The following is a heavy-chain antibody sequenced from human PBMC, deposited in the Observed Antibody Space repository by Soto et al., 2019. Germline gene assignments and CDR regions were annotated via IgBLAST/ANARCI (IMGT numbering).Heavy chain of an antibody. CDR3: ARSNYYDSSGYYLAYWYFDL. V-gene: IGHV4-38-2*01. J-gene: IGHJ2*01. CDR1: GYSISSDYY. Sequence: SETLSLTCAVSGYSISSDYYWGWIRQPPGKGLEWIGSIYHSGSTYYNPSLKSRVTISVDTSKNQFSLKLSSVTAADTAVYYCARSNYYDSSGYYLAYWYFDLWGRGTLVTVSS. D-gene: IGHD3-22*01. CDR2: IYHSGST.